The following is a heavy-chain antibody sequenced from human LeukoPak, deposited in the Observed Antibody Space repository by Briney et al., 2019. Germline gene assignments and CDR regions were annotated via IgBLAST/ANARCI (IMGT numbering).Heavy chain of an antibody. J-gene: IGHJ6*02. V-gene: IGHV3-30*18. CDR2: ISYDGSEK. CDR1: VFAFRTYG. Sequence: GGSLRLSCAASVFAFRTYGMHWVRQAPGKGLEWVAVISYDGSEKHNADSVKGRFTISRDNSKNMLYLEMNSLRTEDTAVYYCAKDRGGTMVRGVYYYYGMDDWGQGTTVTVSS. D-gene: IGHD3-10*01. CDR3: AKDRGGTMVRGVYYYYGMDD.